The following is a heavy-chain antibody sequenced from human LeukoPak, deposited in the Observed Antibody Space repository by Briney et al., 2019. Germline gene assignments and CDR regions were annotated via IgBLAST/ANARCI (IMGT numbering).Heavy chain of an antibody. J-gene: IGHJ4*02. CDR2: ISVSGGVT. Sequence: PGRSLRLSCAASGITFTDHGLSWIRQAPGKGLEWVSSISVSGGVTLYADSVTGRFVISRDTSRSRVYLEMNRVRAEDTGVYYCAKGFDFWRGLYYFDHWGQGTLVTVSS. CDR1: GITFTDHG. V-gene: IGHV3-23*01. D-gene: IGHD3-3*01. CDR3: AKGFDFWRGLYYFDH.